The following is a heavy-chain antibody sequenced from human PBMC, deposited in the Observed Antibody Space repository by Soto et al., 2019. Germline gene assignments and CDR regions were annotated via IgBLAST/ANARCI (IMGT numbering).Heavy chain of an antibody. Sequence: GGSLRLSCAASGFTFSDYYMSWIRQAPGKGLEWVAVISYDGSNNYYADSVKGRFTISRDNSKNTLYLQMNSLRAEDTAVYYCAKDLTPSRLERLVDLRGPGTLVIGSS. J-gene: IGHJ5*02. CDR1: GFTFSDYY. CDR2: ISYDGSNN. V-gene: IGHV3-30*18. D-gene: IGHD1-1*01. CDR3: AKDLTPSRLERLVDL.